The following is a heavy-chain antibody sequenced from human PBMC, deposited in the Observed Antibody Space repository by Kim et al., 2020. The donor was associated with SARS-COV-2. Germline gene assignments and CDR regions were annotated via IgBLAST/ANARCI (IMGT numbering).Heavy chain of an antibody. CDR2: ISPDGGNI. CDR3: ARGDYGVFRWNYGMDV. V-gene: IGHV3-30*04. J-gene: IGHJ6*01. Sequence: GGSLRLSCAASGFTFRSFAMHWVRQAPGKGLEWVAVISPDGGNIYYVDSVKGRFTISRDNSENALYLQMNSLRADDAAIYCCARGDYGVFRWNYGMDVWG. D-gene: IGHD3-10*01. CDR1: GFTFRSFA.